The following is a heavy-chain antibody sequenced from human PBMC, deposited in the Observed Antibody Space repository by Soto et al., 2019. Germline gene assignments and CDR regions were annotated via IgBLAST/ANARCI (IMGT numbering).Heavy chain of an antibody. D-gene: IGHD3-10*01. J-gene: IGHJ4*02. CDR2: ISYDGSNK. V-gene: IGHV3-30-3*01. Sequence: QVQLVESGGGVVQPGRSLRLSCAASGFTFSSYAMHWVRQAPGKGLEWVAVISYDGSNKYYADSVKGRFTISRDNSKNTLYLQMNSLRAEDTAVYYCARADYYYGSVDYWGQGTLVTVSS. CDR1: GFTFSSYA. CDR3: ARADYYYGSVDY.